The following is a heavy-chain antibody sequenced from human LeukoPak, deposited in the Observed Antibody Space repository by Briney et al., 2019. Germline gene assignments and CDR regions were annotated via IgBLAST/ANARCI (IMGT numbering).Heavy chain of an antibody. CDR2: ISYDGSNK. V-gene: IGHV3-30-3*01. CDR3: ARLSDRGSGSRDFDY. D-gene: IGHD3-10*01. Sequence: AGGSLRLSCAASGFTFDSYAMHWVRQAPGRGLEWVAVISYDGSNKYHADSVKSRFTISRDNAKNSLYLQMNSLRAEDTAVYYCARLSDRGSGSRDFDYWGQGTLVTVSS. J-gene: IGHJ4*02. CDR1: GFTFDSYA.